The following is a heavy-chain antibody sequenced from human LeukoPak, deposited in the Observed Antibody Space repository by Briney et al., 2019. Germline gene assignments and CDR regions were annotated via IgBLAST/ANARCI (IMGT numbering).Heavy chain of an antibody. V-gene: IGHV4-34*01. CDR3: ARGYPPIVRGVIMGYYFDY. J-gene: IGHJ4*02. Sequence: SETLSLTCAVYGGSFSGYYWSWIRQPPGKGLEWIGEINHSGSTNYNPSLKSRVTISVDTSKNQFSLKLSSVTAADTAVYYCARGYPPIVRGVIMGYYFDYWGQGALVTVSS. CDR2: INHSGST. D-gene: IGHD3-10*01. CDR1: GGSFSGYY.